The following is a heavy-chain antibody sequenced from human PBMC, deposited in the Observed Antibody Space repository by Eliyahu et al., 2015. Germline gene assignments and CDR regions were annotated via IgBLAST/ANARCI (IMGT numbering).Heavy chain of an antibody. CDR1: GYSLXNXA. CDR3: ATWGRASGTGSYYGGLDS. CDR2: IKGDNGVT. D-gene: IGHD3-10*01. J-gene: IGHJ4*02. V-gene: IGHV1-3*01. Sequence: QVQLVQSGADVRKPGASVRISCTASGYSLXNXAIXWVRQAPGQRLEYMGWIKGDNGVTKYSQTFQGRLAITRDTPASTAYMELRSLRPEDTALYYCATWGRASGTGSYYGGLDSWGLGTLVTVSS.